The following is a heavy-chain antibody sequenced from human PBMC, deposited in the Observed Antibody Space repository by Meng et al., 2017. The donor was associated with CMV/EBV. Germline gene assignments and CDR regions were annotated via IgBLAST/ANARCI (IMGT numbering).Heavy chain of an antibody. CDR1: GFTFSSYS. Sequence: GESLKISCAASGFTFSSYSMNWVRQAPGKGLEWVSYISSSSSTIYYADSVKGRFTISRDNAKNSLYLQMNSLRAEDTAVYYCAKYSSSWHPGETLYYYYYGMDVWGQGTTVTVSS. CDR2: ISSSSSTI. D-gene: IGHD6-13*01. CDR3: AKYSSSWHPGETLYYYYYGMDV. V-gene: IGHV3-48*04. J-gene: IGHJ6*02.